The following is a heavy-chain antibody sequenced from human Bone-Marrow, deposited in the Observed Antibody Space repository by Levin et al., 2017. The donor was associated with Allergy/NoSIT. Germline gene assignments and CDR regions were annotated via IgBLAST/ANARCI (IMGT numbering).Heavy chain of an antibody. CDR2: IWRDGSKE. CDR1: GFTFHNYV. Sequence: GESLKISCAASGFTFHNYVMHWVRQAPGKGLEWVAAIWRDGSKEFYADSVRGRFSISRDNSKNTLFLQMSSLRADDTSLYYCARSVRPTYSTTYDDALQVWGQGTMVTVSS. D-gene: IGHD2-2*01. J-gene: IGHJ3*01. CDR3: ARSVRPTYSTTYDDALQV. V-gene: IGHV3-33*01.